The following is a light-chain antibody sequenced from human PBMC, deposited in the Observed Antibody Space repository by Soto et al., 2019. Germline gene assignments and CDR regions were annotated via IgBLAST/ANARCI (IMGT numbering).Light chain of an antibody. J-gene: IGKJ5*01. CDR2: KAS. CDR1: QSISSL. Sequence: DVQMSQSPSTLSASVGDRVTITCRASQSISSLLAWYQQKPGKAPKLLIYKASSLESGVPSRFSGSGSGTEFTLTISSLQPDDFATYYCQQYNSYSITFGQGTRLE. CDR3: QQYNSYSIT. V-gene: IGKV1-5*03.